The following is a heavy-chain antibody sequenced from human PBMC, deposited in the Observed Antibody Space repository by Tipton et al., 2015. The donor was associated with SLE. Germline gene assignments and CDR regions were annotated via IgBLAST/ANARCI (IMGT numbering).Heavy chain of an antibody. Sequence: TLSLTCTVSGGSTSSHFWTWIRQPAGQGLEWIGHIYTSGSPDYNPSLKSRVAISLDKSQNQFSLNLFSVTAADTAVYYCARGNIPSDFWSAPFDSWGRGTLVTVSS. CDR2: IYTSGSP. J-gene: IGHJ5*01. CDR1: GGSTSSHF. CDR3: ARGNIPSDFWSAPFDS. D-gene: IGHD3-3*01. V-gene: IGHV4-4*07.